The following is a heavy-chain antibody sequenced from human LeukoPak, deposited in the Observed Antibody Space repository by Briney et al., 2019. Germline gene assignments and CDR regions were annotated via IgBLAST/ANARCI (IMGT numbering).Heavy chain of an antibody. Sequence: GGSLRLSCAASGFTFISYWMSWVRQAPGKGLEWVGNIKQDGSEKYYVDSVKGRFTISRDNAKSSLYLQMNSLRAEDTAVYYCARDFRFLDDYWGQGTLVTVSS. D-gene: IGHD3-3*01. CDR2: IKQDGSEK. J-gene: IGHJ4*02. CDR1: GFTFISYW. V-gene: IGHV3-7*01. CDR3: ARDFRFLDDY.